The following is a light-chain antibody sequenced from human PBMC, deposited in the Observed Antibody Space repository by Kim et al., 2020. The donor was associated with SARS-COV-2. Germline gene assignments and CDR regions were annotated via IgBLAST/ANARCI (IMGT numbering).Light chain of an antibody. J-gene: IGLJ2*01. Sequence: QSALTQPASVSGSPGQSITISCTGTSSDVGGYNYVSWYQQHPGKAPKLMIYDVSNRPSGVSNRFSGSKSGNTASLTISGLQAEDEDDYDCSSYTSSSTPYVVFGGGTQLTVL. CDR3: SSYTSSSTPYVV. CDR2: DVS. V-gene: IGLV2-14*03. CDR1: SSDVGGYNY.